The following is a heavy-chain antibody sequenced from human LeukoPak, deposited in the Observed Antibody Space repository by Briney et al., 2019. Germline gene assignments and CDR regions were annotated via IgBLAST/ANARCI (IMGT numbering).Heavy chain of an antibody. D-gene: IGHD6-19*01. CDR3: VKDGVAVASVGYFDY. CDR2: ISSSSSYT. CDR1: GFTFSDYY. J-gene: IGHJ4*02. Sequence: PGGSLRLSCAASGFTFSDYYMSWIRHAPWKGLEWVSYISSSSSYTNYADSVKGRFTISRDKSKNTLYLQMSSLRAEDTAVYYCVKDGVAVASVGYFDYWGQGTLVNVFS. V-gene: IGHV3-11*06.